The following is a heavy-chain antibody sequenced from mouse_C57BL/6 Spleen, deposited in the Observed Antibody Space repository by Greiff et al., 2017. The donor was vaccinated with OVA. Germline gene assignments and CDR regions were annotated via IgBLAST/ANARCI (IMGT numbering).Heavy chain of an antibody. CDR3: AREGVTGWDWFAY. D-gene: IGHD2-1*01. Sequence: EVKLVESGGGLVKPGGSLKLSCAASGFTFSSYAMSWVRQTPEKRLEWVATISDGGSYTYYPDNVKGRFTISRDNAKNNLYLQMSHLKSEDTAMYYCAREGVTGWDWFAYWGQGTLVTVSA. V-gene: IGHV5-4*01. CDR2: ISDGGSYT. CDR1: GFTFSSYA. J-gene: IGHJ3*01.